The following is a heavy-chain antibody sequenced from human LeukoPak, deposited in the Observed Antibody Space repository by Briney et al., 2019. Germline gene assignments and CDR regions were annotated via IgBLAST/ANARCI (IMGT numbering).Heavy chain of an antibody. CDR3: ARDPGYSGIDY. D-gene: IGHD5-12*01. Sequence: SETLSLTCTVSGGSVDSGSHYWCWIRQPPGKGLEWIGYIYYSGSTNYNPTLKSRATMSLDTSKNQFSLNLNSVTAADTAVYYCARDPGYSGIDYWGQGTLVTVSS. CDR1: GGSVDSGSHY. J-gene: IGHJ4*02. CDR2: IYYSGST. V-gene: IGHV4-61*01.